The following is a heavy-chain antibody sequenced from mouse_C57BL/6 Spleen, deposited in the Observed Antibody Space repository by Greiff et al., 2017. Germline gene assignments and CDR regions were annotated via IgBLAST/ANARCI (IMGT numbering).Heavy chain of an antibody. CDR3: ARDPRGDYPAWVAY. D-gene: IGHD5-5*01. CDR2: ISDGGSYT. Sequence: EVKLMESGGGLVKPGGSLQLSYAASGFTFSSYAMSWVRQTPEKRLEWVATISDGGSYTYYPDNVKGRFTISRDNAKNNLYLQMSHLKSEDTAMDYCARDPRGDYPAWVAYWGQGTLVTVSA. CDR1: GFTFSSYA. V-gene: IGHV5-4*01. J-gene: IGHJ3*01.